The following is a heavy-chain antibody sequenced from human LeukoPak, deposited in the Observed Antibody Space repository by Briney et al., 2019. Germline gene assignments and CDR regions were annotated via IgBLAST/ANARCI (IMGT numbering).Heavy chain of an antibody. CDR1: GYTFTDYY. Sequence: ASVKVSCKASGYTFTDYYMHWVRQAPGQGLEWMGRINPNSGGTNYAQKFQGRVTMTRDTSISTAYMELSRLRSDDTAVYYCAREYYYDSSGYYYAPQYFDYWGQGTLVTVSS. CDR3: AREYYYDSSGYYYAPQYFDY. CDR2: INPNSGGT. V-gene: IGHV1-2*06. D-gene: IGHD3-22*01. J-gene: IGHJ4*02.